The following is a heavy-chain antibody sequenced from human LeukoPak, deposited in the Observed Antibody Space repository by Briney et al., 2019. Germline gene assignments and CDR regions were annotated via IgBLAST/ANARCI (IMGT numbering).Heavy chain of an antibody. CDR3: ARDAHGSGSYYTYGMDV. CDR1: GYSFTSYW. V-gene: IGHV5-51*01. D-gene: IGHD3-10*01. J-gene: IGHJ6*04. CDR2: IYPGGSDT. Sequence: GESLKISCKGSGYSFTSYWIGWVRQMPGKGLEWMGIIYPGGSDTRYSPSFQGQVTISADRSISTAYLQWSSLKASDTAMYYCARDAHGSGSYYTYGMDVWGKGTTVTVSS.